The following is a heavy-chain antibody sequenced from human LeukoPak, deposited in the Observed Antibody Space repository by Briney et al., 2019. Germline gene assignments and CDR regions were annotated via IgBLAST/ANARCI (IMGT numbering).Heavy chain of an antibody. CDR1: GFTFSSYA. CDR3: ARDPSFRYITLAVAGTDY. J-gene: IGHJ4*02. Sequence: GRSLRLSCAASGFTFSSYAMHWVRQAPGKGLEWVAVISYDGSNKYYADSVKGRFTISRDNSKNTLYLQMNSLRAEDTAVYYCARDPSFRYITLAVAGTDYWGQGTLVTVSS. CDR2: ISYDGSNK. D-gene: IGHD6-19*01. V-gene: IGHV3-30-3*01.